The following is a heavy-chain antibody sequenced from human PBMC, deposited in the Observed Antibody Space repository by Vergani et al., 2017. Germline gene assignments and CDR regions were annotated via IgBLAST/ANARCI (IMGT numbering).Heavy chain of an antibody. CDR2: IYNSGNG. CDR3: ASGKYYSDSTSHFRGGYFDV. J-gene: IGHJ2*01. V-gene: IGHV4-39*01. Sequence: QMQLQESGPGLVKASETLSLTCTVSGDSIISSSYYWVWIRQPPGKGLEWIGSIYNSGNGDSSSSLKSRITISADTSKNQFSLRLTSVTAADTAVYYCASGKYYSDSTSHFRGGYFDVWGRGTLVTVPS. D-gene: IGHD3-16*01. CDR1: GDSIISSSYY.